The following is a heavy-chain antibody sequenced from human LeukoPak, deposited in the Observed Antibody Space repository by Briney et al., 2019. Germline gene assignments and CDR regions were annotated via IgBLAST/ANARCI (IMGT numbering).Heavy chain of an antibody. V-gene: IGHV3-30*04. CDR3: ARRDSSTSSESRDYALDI. Sequence: GGCLRLSCAASGFTFSTYAMHWVRQAPGKGLEWVTIISFDAKNIYYADSVKGRFTISRDNSKSTLYLQMNSLRTEDTAVYYCARRDSSTSSESRDYALDIWGQGTMVTVSS. CDR1: GFTFSTYA. CDR2: ISFDAKNI. J-gene: IGHJ3*02. D-gene: IGHD3-22*01.